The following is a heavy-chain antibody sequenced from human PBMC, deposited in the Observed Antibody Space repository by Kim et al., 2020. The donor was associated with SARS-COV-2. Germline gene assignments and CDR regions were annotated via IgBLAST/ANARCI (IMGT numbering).Heavy chain of an antibody. CDR3: ARDRSSGWYWFDP. V-gene: IGHV1-69*01. D-gene: IGHD6-19*01. Sequence: YAQKFQGRVTITADESTSTAYMELSSLRSEDTAVYYCARDRSSGWYWFDPWGQGTLVTVSS. J-gene: IGHJ5*02.